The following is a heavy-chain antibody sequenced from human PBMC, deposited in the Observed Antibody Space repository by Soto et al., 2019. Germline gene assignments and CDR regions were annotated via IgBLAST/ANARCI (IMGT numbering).Heavy chain of an antibody. CDR3: ARDIPSYGGYWHYFDY. D-gene: IGHD5-12*01. CDR2: INPNSGGT. V-gene: IGHV1-2*02. Sequence: GASVKVSCKASGYTFTGYYMHWVRQAPGQGLEWMGWINPNSGGTNYAQKFQGRVTMTRDTSISTAYMELSRLRSDDTAVYYCARDIPSYGGYWHYFDYWGQGTLVTVSS. CDR1: GYTFTGYY. J-gene: IGHJ4*02.